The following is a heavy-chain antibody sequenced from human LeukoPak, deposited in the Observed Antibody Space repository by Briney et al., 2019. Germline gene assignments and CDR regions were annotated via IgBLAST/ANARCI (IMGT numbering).Heavy chain of an antibody. J-gene: IGHJ4*02. V-gene: IGHV3-53*01. CDR1: GFTFSSYA. Sequence: PGGSLRLSCAASGFTFSSYAMSWVRQAPGKGLEWVSVIYSGGSTYYADSVKGRFTISRDNSKNTLYLEMNSLRAEDTAVYYCAAAAGYSSDWHRNWGQGTLVTVSS. CDR3: AAAAGYSSDWHRN. CDR2: IYSGGST. D-gene: IGHD6-19*01.